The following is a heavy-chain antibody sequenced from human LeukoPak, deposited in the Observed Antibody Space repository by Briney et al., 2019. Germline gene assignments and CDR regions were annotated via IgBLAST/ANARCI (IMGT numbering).Heavy chain of an antibody. CDR1: GGSISSSSYY. CDR3: ARLGTVTRAYYYYGMDV. D-gene: IGHD4-17*01. CDR2: IYYSGST. Sequence: SETLSLTCTVSGGSISSSSYYWGWIRQPPGKGLGWIGSIYYSGSTYYNPSLKSRVTISVDTSKNQFSLKLSSVTAADTAVYYCARLGTVTRAYYYYGMDVWGQGTTVTVSS. J-gene: IGHJ6*02. V-gene: IGHV4-39*01.